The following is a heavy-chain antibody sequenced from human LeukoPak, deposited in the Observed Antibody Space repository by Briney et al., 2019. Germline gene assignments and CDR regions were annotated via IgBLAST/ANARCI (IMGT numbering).Heavy chain of an antibody. D-gene: IGHD6-13*01. J-gene: IGHJ4*02. CDR1: GYTFTSYY. CDR2: INPSGGST. Sequence: GASVKVSCKASGYTFTSYYMHWVRQAPGQGLEWMGIINPSGGSTSYAQKFQGRVTMTRDTSTSTVYMELSRLRSDDTAVYYCARSRGESIAAAGNPFDYWGQGTLVTVSS. CDR3: ARSRGESIAAAGNPFDY. V-gene: IGHV1-46*01.